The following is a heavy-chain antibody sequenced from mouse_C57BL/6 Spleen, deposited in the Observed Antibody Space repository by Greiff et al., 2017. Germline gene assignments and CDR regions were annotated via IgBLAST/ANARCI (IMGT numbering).Heavy chain of an antibody. CDR2: LSSGGDYI. CDR1: GFTFSSYA. J-gene: IGHJ4*01. D-gene: IGHD2-4*01. V-gene: IGHV5-9-1*02. Sequence: EVHLVESGEGLVKPGGSLKLSCAASGFTFSSYAMSWVRQTPEKRLEWVAYLSSGGDYIYYADTVKGRFTISRDNARNNLYLQMSSLKSEDTAMYYCTSDYDVGYAMDYWGQGTSVTVSS. CDR3: TSDYDVGYAMDY.